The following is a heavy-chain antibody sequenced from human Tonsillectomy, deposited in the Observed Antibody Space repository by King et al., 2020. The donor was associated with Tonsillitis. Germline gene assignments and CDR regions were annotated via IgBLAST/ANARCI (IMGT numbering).Heavy chain of an antibody. CDR1: GFTFSSYA. D-gene: IGHD4-17*01. V-gene: IGHV3-30-3*01. CDR3: ARRDGALEYYYYGMDV. Sequence: VQLVESGGGVVQPGRSLRVSCAGSGFTFSSYAMHWVRQAPGKGLEWVAFISYDGSNKYYADSVRGRFTISRDNSKTTLYMQMNSLRAEDTAVYYCARRDGALEYYYYGMDVWGQGTMVTVSS. CDR2: ISYDGSNK. J-gene: IGHJ6*02.